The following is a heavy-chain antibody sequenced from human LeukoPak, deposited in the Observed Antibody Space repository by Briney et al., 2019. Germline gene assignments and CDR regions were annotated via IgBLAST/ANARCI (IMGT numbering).Heavy chain of an antibody. J-gene: IGHJ3*02. Sequence: GGSLRLSCAASGFTFTNYWMHWVRQAPGKGLVWVSRIHSDGVGTIYADSAKGRFTVSRDNSKNMVFLQMSSLRADDTAVYYCARGGLDHAYDIWGQGTMVTVSS. D-gene: IGHD3/OR15-3a*01. CDR2: IHSDGVGT. V-gene: IGHV3-74*01. CDR1: GFTFTNYW. CDR3: ARGGLDHAYDI.